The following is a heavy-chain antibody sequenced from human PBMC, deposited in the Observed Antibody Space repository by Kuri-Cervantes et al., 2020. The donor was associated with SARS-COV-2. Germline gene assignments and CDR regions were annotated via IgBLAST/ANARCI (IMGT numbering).Heavy chain of an antibody. CDR3: ARISPYYDSSQILVGDYYYYMDV. Sequence: GSLRLSCTVSGGPISSSSYYWGWIRQPPGKGQEWIGSIYHSGSTYYNPSLKSRVTISVDTSKNQFSLKLSSVTAADTAVYYCARISPYYDSSQILVGDYYYYMDVWGKGTTVTVSS. CDR1: GGPISSSSYY. CDR2: IYHSGST. V-gene: IGHV4-39*01. D-gene: IGHD3-22*01. J-gene: IGHJ6*03.